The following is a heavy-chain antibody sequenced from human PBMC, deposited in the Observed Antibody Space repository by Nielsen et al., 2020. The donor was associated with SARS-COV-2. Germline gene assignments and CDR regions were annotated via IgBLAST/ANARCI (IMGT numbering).Heavy chain of an antibody. CDR2: ISWDGGST. V-gene: IGHV3-43*01. Sequence: GGSLRLSCAASGFTFDDYTMHWVRQAPGKGLEWVSLISWDGGSTYYADSVKGRFTISRDNSKNTLYLQMNSLRAEDTAVYYCAKGEDIVVVPAPGAFDIWGQGTMVTVSS. D-gene: IGHD2-2*01. J-gene: IGHJ3*02. CDR3: AKGEDIVVVPAPGAFDI. CDR1: GFTFDDYT.